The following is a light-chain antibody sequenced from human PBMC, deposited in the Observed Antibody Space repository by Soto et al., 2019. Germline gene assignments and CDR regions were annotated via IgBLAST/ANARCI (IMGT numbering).Light chain of an antibody. J-gene: IGKJ1*01. Sequence: DIQMTQSPSTLSGSVGDRVTITCRASPPISSWLAWYQQKPGKDPKLLIDKAPTLKSGVPSRFSVSGSGTEFTLTISSLQPDDFAAYYCQHYNFYAEAFRRGTEV. CDR2: KAP. CDR3: QHYNFYAEA. CDR1: PPISSW. V-gene: IGKV1-5*03.